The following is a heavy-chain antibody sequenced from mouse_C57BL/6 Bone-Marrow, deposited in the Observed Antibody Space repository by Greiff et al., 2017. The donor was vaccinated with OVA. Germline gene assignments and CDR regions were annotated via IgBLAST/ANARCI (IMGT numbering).Heavy chain of an antibody. D-gene: IGHD1-1*01. J-gene: IGHJ4*01. V-gene: IGHV5-15*01. CDR2: ISNLAYSI. Sequence: EVQLVESGGGLVQPGGSLKLSCAASGFTFSDYGMAWVRQAPRKGPEWVAFISNLAYSIYYADTVTGRFTISRENAKNTLYLEMSSLRSEDTAMYYCARHYGSSYDYAMDYWGQGTSVTVSS. CDR3: ARHYGSSYDYAMDY. CDR1: GFTFSDYG.